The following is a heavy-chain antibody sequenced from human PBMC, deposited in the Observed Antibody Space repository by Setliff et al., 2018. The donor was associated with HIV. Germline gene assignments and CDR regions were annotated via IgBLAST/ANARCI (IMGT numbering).Heavy chain of an antibody. Sequence: PSETLSLTCTVSGGSISSGAYYWSWVRQHPGKGLEWIGHIYFSGSTYSNPSLKSRVTISVDTSKNQFSLKLTSVTAADTAVYYCAVRRYYDSTGYYDYWGQGTLVTVSS. J-gene: IGHJ4*02. V-gene: IGHV4-31*03. CDR1: GGSISSGAYY. CDR2: IYFSGST. D-gene: IGHD3-22*01. CDR3: AVRRYYDSTGYYDY.